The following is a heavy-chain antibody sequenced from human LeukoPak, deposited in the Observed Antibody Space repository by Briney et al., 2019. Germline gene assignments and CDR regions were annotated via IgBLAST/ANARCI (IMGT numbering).Heavy chain of an antibody. CDR1: GFTFSGFG. J-gene: IGHJ3*02. CDR3: ARDHYYDSSGYYPYDAFDI. CDR2: IWYDGSNK. D-gene: IGHD3-22*01. V-gene: IGHV3-33*01. Sequence: PGGSLRLSCAASGFTFSGFGMPWVRQAPGKGLEWVAVIWYDGSNKYYADSVKGRFTISRDNPKNTLYVQMNSLRDEDTAVYYCARDHYYDSSGYYPYDAFDIWGQGTMVTVSS.